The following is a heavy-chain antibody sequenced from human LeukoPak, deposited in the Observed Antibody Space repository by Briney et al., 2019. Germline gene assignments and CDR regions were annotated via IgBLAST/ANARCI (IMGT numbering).Heavy chain of an antibody. D-gene: IGHD2-2*01. CDR2: ITSVSSYK. CDR3: ARDPTADDY. J-gene: IGHJ4*02. V-gene: IGHV3-21*01. Sequence: GGSLRLSCAASGFTFSNYAMNWVRQAPGKGLEWVSSITSVSSYKYYADSVKGRFTISRDNAKNSLFLQMNSLRAEDTAIYYCARDPTADDYWGQGTLVTVSS. CDR1: GFTFSNYA.